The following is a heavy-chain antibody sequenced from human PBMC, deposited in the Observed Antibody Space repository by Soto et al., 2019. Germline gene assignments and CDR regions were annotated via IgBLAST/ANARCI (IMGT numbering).Heavy chain of an antibody. CDR3: AKDRFIVLMALNAFDI. Sequence: GASVKVSCKASGGTFSSYAISWVRQAPGQGLEWMGGIIPIFGTANYAQKFQGRVTITADKSTSTAYMELSSLRSEDTAVYYCAKDRFIVLMALNAFDIWGQGTMVTVSS. V-gene: IGHV1-69*06. CDR1: GGTFSSYA. J-gene: IGHJ3*02. CDR2: IIPIFGTA. D-gene: IGHD2-8*01.